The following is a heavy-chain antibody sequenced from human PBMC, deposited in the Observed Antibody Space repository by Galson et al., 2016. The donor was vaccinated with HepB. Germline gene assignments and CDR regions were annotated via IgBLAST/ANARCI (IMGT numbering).Heavy chain of an antibody. V-gene: IGHV3-30*09. D-gene: IGHD5-24*01. CDR1: GFALSGYL. Sequence: SLRLSCAASGFALSGYLMHWVRQAPGKGLEWVAVILGDGSNEYYADAVKGRFAISSDNSKNTLQLQMNSLGPDDTAVYYCARVARGGYKTADLWGQGTLVSVSS. CDR3: ARVARGGYKTADL. CDR2: ILGDGSNE. J-gene: IGHJ5*02.